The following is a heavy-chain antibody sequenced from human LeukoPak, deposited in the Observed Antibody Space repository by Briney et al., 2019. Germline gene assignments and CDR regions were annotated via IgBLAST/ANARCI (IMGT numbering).Heavy chain of an antibody. Sequence: GGSLRLSCAASGFTFSTSWMSWVRQAPEKGLEWVANINYDGSERNYVDSVKGRFTISRDNAENSWHLQMNSLRVEDTAVYYCTREEGSWGQGILVTASS. CDR3: TREEGS. CDR2: INYDGSER. D-gene: IGHD3-10*01. J-gene: IGHJ4*02. CDR1: GFTFSTSW. V-gene: IGHV3-7*04.